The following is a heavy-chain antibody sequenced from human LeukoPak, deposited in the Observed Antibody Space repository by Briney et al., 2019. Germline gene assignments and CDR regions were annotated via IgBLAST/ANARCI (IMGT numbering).Heavy chain of an antibody. D-gene: IGHD3-10*01. CDR1: GASITSSY. J-gene: IGHJ5*02. CDR2: IYSGST. CDR3: ARDGYGSGSYGWFDP. V-gene: IGHV4-59*01. Sequence: SDTLSLTCSVSGASITSSYWSWIRQTPGKGLEWIGNIYSGSTNYNPSFESQVTVSLDTSKNQFSLRLTSVTAADTALYYCARDGYGSGSYGWFDPWGQGTLVTVSS.